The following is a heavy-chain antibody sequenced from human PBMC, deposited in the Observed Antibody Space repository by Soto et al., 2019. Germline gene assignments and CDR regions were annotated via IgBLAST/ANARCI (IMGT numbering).Heavy chain of an antibody. D-gene: IGHD3-10*01. CDR3: ASIRGVSFGYYYYGMDV. J-gene: IGHJ6*02. Sequence: SETLSLTCTISGGSISSGGYYWSWIRQHPGKGLEWIGYIYYSGSTYYNPSLKSRVTISVDTSKNQFSLKLSSVTAADTAVYYCASIRGVSFGYYYYGMDVWGQGTTVTVSS. CDR2: IYYSGST. CDR1: GGSISSGGYY. V-gene: IGHV4-31*03.